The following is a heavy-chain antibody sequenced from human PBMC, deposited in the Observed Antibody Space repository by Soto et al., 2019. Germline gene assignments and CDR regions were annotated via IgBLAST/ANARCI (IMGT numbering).Heavy chain of an antibody. J-gene: IGHJ5*02. CDR3: AGDPDSHYNDSHASSYP. Sequence: QVQLVQSGAEVKKPGSSVKVSCKASGGTFSTYTITWVRQAPGQGLEWMGRIIPIIGIINYAQKFQGRGTISADKFTGTAYMELTGLRSDGTAVYYCAGDPDSHYNDSHASSYPWGQGTLVTVSS. D-gene: IGHD4-4*01. CDR2: IIPIIGII. CDR1: GGTFSTYT. V-gene: IGHV1-69*08.